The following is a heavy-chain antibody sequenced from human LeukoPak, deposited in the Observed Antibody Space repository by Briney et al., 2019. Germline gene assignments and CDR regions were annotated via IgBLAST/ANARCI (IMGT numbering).Heavy chain of an antibody. V-gene: IGHV3-21*01. J-gene: IGHJ4*02. D-gene: IGHD1-26*01. CDR3: ARDGATVPSQN. Sequence: GGSLRLSCAASGFTFTSYSMNWVRQAPGKWLEWVSSISSNNIYIYYADSVKGRFTVSRDNAKNSLYLQMNSLRAEDTAVYYCARDGATVPSQNWGQGTLVTVSS. CDR1: GFTFTSYS. CDR2: ISSNNIYI.